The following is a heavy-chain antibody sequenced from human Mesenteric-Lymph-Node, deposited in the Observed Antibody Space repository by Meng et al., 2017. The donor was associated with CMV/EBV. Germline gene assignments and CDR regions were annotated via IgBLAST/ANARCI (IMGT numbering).Heavy chain of an antibody. CDR1: GFTISTYW. V-gene: IGHV3-74*01. Sequence: GESLKISCVVSGFTISTYWMHWVRQVPGKGLEWVSRINTDGSNTNYADSVKGRFTISRDNTKSTMFLQMNSLRAEDTAVYYCARGGPFSYCALDIWGQGTTVTVSS. J-gene: IGHJ6*02. CDR3: ARGGPFSYCALDI. CDR2: INTDGSNT. D-gene: IGHD6-25*01.